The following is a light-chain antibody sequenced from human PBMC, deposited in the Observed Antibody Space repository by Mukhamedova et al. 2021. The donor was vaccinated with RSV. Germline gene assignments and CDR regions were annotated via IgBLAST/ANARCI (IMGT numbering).Light chain of an antibody. CDR2: DAS. Sequence: AGYQRRVHGKPPKLVIYDASTLASGVPSRFSGSGSGTDFTLTISSVQPGYFAAYFCQQFNSHLYSFGQGTRLDIK. J-gene: IGKJ2*03. CDR3: QQFNSHLYS. V-gene: IGKV1-13*02.